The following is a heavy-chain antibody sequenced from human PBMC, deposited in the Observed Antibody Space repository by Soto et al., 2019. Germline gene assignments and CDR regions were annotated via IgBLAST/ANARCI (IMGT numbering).Heavy chain of an antibody. Sequence: TSETLSLTCAVSGNSISSTNWWSWIRQPPGKGLEWMGEIWHNGSTNYNPSLKSRVTMSVDKSRNQFSLKLKSVTAADTAVYYCARIRGFCTVRSCRYNRVDPWGQGTLVTVSS. CDR3: ARIRGFCTVRSCRYNRVDP. J-gene: IGHJ5*02. V-gene: IGHV4-4*02. CDR2: IWHNGST. CDR1: GNSISSTNW. D-gene: IGHD2-8*02.